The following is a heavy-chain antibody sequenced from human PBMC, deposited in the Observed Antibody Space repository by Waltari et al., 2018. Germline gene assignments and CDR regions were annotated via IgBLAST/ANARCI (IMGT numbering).Heavy chain of an antibody. CDR3: ARDRYSSSYFDY. V-gene: IGHV3-7*01. J-gene: IGHJ4*02. Sequence: EVQLVESGGGLVQPGGSLRLSCAASGFTFSSYWMSWVRQAPGKGLEWVANIKQDGSEKYYVDSGKGRFTISSDNAKNSLYLQMNSLRAEDTAVYYCARDRYSSSYFDYWGQGTLVTVSS. CDR2: IKQDGSEK. D-gene: IGHD6-6*01. CDR1: GFTFSSYW.